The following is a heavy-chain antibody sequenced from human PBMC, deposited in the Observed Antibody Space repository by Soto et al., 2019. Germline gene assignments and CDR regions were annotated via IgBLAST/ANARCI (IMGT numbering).Heavy chain of an antibody. J-gene: IGHJ5*02. CDR3: ARVSNVVVVAATSDWFDP. Sequence: SETLSLTCAVYGGSFSGYYWSWIRQPPGKGLEWIGEINHSGSTNYNPSLKSRVTISVDTSKNQFSLKLSSVTAADTAVYYCARVSNVVVVAATSDWFDPWGQGTLVTVSS. D-gene: IGHD2-15*01. CDR1: GGSFSGYY. CDR2: INHSGST. V-gene: IGHV4-34*01.